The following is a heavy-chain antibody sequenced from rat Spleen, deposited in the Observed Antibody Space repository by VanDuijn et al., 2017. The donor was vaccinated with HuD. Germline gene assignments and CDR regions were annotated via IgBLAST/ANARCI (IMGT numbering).Heavy chain of an antibody. V-gene: IGHV5-58*01. Sequence: EVQLVETGGGLVQPGRSLKLSCVTSGFTFSNFWMYWIRQAPGRGLEWVSSISTDGGSTYYPDSVKGRFIMSRDNAENTVYLQMNSLRSEDTATYYCVKDRDGGGYNSQCFDYWGQGVMVTVSS. CDR1: GFTFSNFW. D-gene: IGHD1-4*01. J-gene: IGHJ2*01. CDR2: ISTDGGST. CDR3: VKDRDGGGYNSQCFDY.